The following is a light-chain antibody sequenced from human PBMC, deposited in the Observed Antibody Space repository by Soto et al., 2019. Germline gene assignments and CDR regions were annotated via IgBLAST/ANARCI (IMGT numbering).Light chain of an antibody. CDR2: DVS. CDR1: SSDVGGYNY. CDR3: SSYTSSSTVV. J-gene: IGLJ2*01. Sequence: QSALTQPASVSGSPGQSITISCTGTSSDVGGYNYVSWYQQLPGKAPKLMIYDVSNRPSGVSNRFSGSKSGNTVSLTISGLQAEDEVDYYCSSYTSSSTVVFGGGTKLTVL. V-gene: IGLV2-14*01.